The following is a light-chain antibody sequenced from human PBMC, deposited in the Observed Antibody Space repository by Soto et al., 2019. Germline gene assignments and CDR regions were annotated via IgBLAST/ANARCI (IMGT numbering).Light chain of an antibody. Sequence: IQMTQSPSSLSASVEDRVIITCRASQSISNHLNWYQHKPGKAPKFLIYDASTLESGVPSRFSGSGSGADFTLTISSLQPDDFATYYCQQYNNYPRTFGQGTKVDIK. J-gene: IGKJ1*01. CDR3: QQYNNYPRT. CDR1: QSISNH. CDR2: DAS. V-gene: IGKV1D-13*01.